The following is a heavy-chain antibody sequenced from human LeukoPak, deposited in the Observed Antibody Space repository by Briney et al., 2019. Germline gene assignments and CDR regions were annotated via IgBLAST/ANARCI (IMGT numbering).Heavy chain of an antibody. J-gene: IGHJ4*02. V-gene: IGHV4-39*07. D-gene: IGHD3-9*01. CDR3: ARVGYDILTGYPDYFDY. CDR1: GGSISSSSYY. CDR2: IYYSGST. Sequence: SETLSLTCTVFGGSISSSSYYWGWIRQPPGRGLEWIGTIYYSGSTYYNPSLKSRVTISVDTSKNQFSLNLSSVTAADTAVYYCARVGYDILTGYPDYFDYWGQGTLVTVSS.